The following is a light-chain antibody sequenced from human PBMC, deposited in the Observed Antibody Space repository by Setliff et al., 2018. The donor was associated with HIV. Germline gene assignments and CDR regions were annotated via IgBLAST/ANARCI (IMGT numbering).Light chain of an antibody. CDR3: CSYAGSSTPVI. J-gene: IGLJ2*01. Sequence: VLTQPASVSGSPGQSITISCTGSSSNVGTYNLVSWYQHHPVKAPKLVIYEVSKRPSGVSDRFSGSKSGNTASLTISGLQAEDEAYYYCCSYAGSSTPVIFGGGTK. V-gene: IGLV2-23*02. CDR2: EVS. CDR1: SSNVGTYNL.